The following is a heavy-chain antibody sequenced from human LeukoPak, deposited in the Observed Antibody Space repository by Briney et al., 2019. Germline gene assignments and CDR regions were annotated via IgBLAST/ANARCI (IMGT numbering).Heavy chain of an antibody. CDR1: GYTFTSYD. CDR3: ARADFADLYCSSTSCLWDY. Sequence: GASVKVSCKASGYTFTSYDINWVRQATGQGLEWMGWMNPNSGNTGYAQKFQGRVTITRNTSISTAYMELSSLRSEDTAVYYCARADFADLYCSSTSCLWDYWGQGTLVTVSS. CDR2: MNPNSGNT. D-gene: IGHD2-2*01. V-gene: IGHV1-8*03. J-gene: IGHJ4*02.